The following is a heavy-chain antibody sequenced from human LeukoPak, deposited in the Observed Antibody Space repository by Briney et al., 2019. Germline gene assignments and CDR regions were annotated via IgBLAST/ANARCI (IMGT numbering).Heavy chain of an antibody. Sequence: SSETLSLTCTVSDYSISSDYYWGWIRQPPGKGPEWIGDIYHSGTTYYNPSLKSRVTISVDTSKNQFSLKLSSVTAADTAVYYCARVEPLTWYMDVWGKGTTVTVS. J-gene: IGHJ6*03. CDR3: ARVEPLTWYMDV. CDR1: DYSISSDYY. CDR2: IYHSGTT. D-gene: IGHD5-24*01. V-gene: IGHV4-38-2*02.